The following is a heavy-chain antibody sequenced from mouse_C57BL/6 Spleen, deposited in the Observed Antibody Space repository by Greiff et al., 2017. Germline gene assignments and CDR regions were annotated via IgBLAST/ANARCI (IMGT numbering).Heavy chain of an antibody. CDR3: ARSYDYDGAWFAY. J-gene: IGHJ3*01. V-gene: IGHV1-61*01. CDR1: GYTFTSYW. CDR2: FFPSDSET. Sequence: FQLQQLGAELVRPGSSVKLSCKASGYTFTSYWLDWVKQRPGQGLEWIGNFFPSDSETPSIQKFKAKATLTVDKSTSAAYMQLSSMTSEDAAVYCCARSYDYDGAWFAYWGQGTLVTVSA. D-gene: IGHD2-4*01.